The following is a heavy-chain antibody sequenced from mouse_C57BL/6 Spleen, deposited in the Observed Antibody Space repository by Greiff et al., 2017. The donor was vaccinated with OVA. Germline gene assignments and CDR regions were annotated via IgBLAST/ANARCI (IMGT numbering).Heavy chain of an antibody. CDR3: ARRGDDYNWYFDV. CDR1: GYTFTSYW. Sequence: VQLQQSGAELVKPGASVKMSCKASGYTFTSYWITWVKQRPGQGLEWIGDIYPGSGSTNYNEKFKSKATLTVDTSSSTAYMQLSSLTSEDSAVYYCARRGDDYNWYFDVWGTGTTVTVSS. CDR2: IYPGSGST. V-gene: IGHV1-55*01. D-gene: IGHD2-4*01. J-gene: IGHJ1*03.